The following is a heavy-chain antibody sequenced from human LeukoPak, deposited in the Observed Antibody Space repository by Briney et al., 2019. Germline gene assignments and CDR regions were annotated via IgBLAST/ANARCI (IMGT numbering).Heavy chain of an antibody. Sequence: PGGSLRLSCAASGFTFSSYWMSWVRQAPGKGLEGVPNIKQDGSEKYYVDSVKDRFTISRDNAKNSLYLQMNSLRAEDTAVYYCAREGGYGGLFDYWGQGTLVTVSS. CDR3: AREGGYGGLFDY. V-gene: IGHV3-7*01. CDR2: IKQDGSEK. D-gene: IGHD3-10*01. CDR1: GFTFSSYW. J-gene: IGHJ4*02.